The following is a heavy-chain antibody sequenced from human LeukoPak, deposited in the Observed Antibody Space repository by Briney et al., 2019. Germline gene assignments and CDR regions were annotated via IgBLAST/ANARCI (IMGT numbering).Heavy chain of an antibody. CDR1: LLTFSSYS. CDR3: ARSKGGPTAD. Sequence: GGSLRLSRAPSLLTFSSYSMNWVRQAPGKGVEGVSSISSSSSYKYYADSVKGRFTISRDNAKNSLYLQRDGLRAEDTAEYYWARSKGGPTADWGQGTLVTVSS. CDR2: ISSSSSYK. V-gene: IGHV3-21*01. J-gene: IGHJ4*02. D-gene: IGHD5-18*01.